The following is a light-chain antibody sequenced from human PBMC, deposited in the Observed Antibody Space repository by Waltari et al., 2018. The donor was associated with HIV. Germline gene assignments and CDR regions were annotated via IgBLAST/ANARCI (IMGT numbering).Light chain of an antibody. Sequence: QSALTQPASVSGSPGQSITIYCSGTSSDLSTYNFFSWYQKHPDKAPKLLIYDVDPRPSGVPRRFSGSKSGDTASLTISAIQADDEADYLCSSYPTTNTVVFGGGTKVSVL. CDR2: DVD. J-gene: IGLJ2*01. V-gene: IGLV2-14*03. CDR3: SSYPTTNTVV. CDR1: SSDLSTYNF.